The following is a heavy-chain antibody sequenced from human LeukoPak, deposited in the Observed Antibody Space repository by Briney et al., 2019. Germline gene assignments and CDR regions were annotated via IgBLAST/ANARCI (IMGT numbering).Heavy chain of an antibody. V-gene: IGHV4-34*01. CDR1: GGSFSGYY. D-gene: IGHD3-22*01. CDR3: ARAADYYDSSGNGDY. CDR2: INHSGST. Sequence: PSETLSLTCAVYGGSFSGYYWSWIRQPPGKGLEWIGEINHSGSTNYNPSLKSRVTISVDTSKNQFSLKLSSVTAADTAVYYCARAADYYDSSGNGDYWGQGTLVTVSS. J-gene: IGHJ4*02.